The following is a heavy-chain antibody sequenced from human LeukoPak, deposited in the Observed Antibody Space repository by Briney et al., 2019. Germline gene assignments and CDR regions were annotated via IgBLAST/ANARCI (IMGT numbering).Heavy chain of an antibody. D-gene: IGHD3-16*01. CDR3: ARGGTKSHYYSYGLVV. V-gene: IGHV3-30*03. Sequence: GGSLRLSCGASGFTFTTFVMHWVRQTPDKGLEWVGLISYDGSSAFFADSVKGRFTISRDDSKNTVHLQVERLRSEDTGVYYCARGGTKSHYYSYGLVVWGQGTTVTVSS. CDR2: ISYDGSSA. CDR1: GFTFTTFV. J-gene: IGHJ6*02.